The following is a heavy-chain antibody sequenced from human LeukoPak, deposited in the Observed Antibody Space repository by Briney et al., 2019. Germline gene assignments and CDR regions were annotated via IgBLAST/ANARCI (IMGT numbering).Heavy chain of an antibody. J-gene: IGHJ3*02. CDR3: ANPWILTGYPHAFDI. CDR1: GFTFSSYA. Sequence: PGGSLRLSCAASGFTFSSYAMSWVRQAPGKGLEWVSAISGSGGSTYYADSVKGWFTISRDNSKNTLYLQMNSLRAEDTAVYYCANPWILTGYPHAFDIWGQGTMVTVSS. CDR2: ISGSGGST. D-gene: IGHD3-9*01. V-gene: IGHV3-23*01.